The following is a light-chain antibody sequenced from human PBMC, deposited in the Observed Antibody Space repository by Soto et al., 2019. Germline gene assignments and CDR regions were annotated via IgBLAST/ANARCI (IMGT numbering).Light chain of an antibody. V-gene: IGKV1-9*01. CDR3: QQVNSSPFT. Sequence: DIPLTQSPSFLSASIGDRVTITCRASQGISNYLAWYQQKPGKAPKLLIFAASTLQSGVPSRFSGSGSGTEFTLTISSLQPEDFATYWCQQVNSSPFTFGPGTKVDIK. CDR1: QGISNY. CDR2: AAS. J-gene: IGKJ3*01.